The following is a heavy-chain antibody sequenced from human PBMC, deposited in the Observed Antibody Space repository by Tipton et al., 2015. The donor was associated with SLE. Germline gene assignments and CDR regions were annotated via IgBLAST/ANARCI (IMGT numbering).Heavy chain of an antibody. CDR1: GYTFTGYY. Sequence: QSGPEVKKPGASVKVSCKASGYTFTGYYMHWVRQAPGQGLEWMGWINPNSGGTNYAQKFQGRVTMTRDTSISTAYMELSRLRSDDTAVYYCARTTMVRGVITFLDYWGQGTLVTVSS. CDR3: ARTTMVRGVITFLDY. V-gene: IGHV1-2*02. D-gene: IGHD3-10*01. J-gene: IGHJ4*02. CDR2: INPNSGGT.